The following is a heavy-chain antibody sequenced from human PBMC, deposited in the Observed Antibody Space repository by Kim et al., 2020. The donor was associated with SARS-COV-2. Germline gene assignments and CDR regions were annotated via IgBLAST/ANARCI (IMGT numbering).Heavy chain of an antibody. D-gene: IGHD3-10*01. V-gene: IGHV4-4*02. CDR1: GGSISSSNW. Sequence: SETLSLTCAVSGGSISSSNWWSWVRQPPGKGLEWIGEIYHSGSTNYNPSLKSRVTISVDKSKNQFSLKLSSVTAADTAVYYCASTSFYYGSGSYEVFLFDYWGQGTLVTVSS. J-gene: IGHJ4*02. CDR3: ASTSFYYGSGSYEVFLFDY. CDR2: IYHSGST.